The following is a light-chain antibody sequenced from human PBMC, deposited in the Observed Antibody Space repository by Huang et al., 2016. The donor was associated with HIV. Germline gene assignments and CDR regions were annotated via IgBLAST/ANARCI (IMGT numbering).Light chain of an antibody. J-gene: IGKJ2*01. V-gene: IGKV3-15*01. CDR1: QTVSSN. CDR2: AAS. Sequence: EIVMTQSPATLSVSPGERATLSYRASQTVSSNLAWYQQNPGQAPRLLIYAASTRATDIPARFSGSWSGTEFTLTISSLQSEDFAVYYCQHYRVWPPVYTFGQGTKLEIK. CDR3: QHYRVWPPVYT.